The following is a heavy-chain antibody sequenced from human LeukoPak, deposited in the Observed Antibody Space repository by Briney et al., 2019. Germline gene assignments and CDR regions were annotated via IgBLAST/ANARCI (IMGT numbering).Heavy chain of an antibody. D-gene: IGHD2-2*01. CDR1: GFTFSSYS. J-gene: IGHJ4*02. CDR2: IKQDGSEK. Sequence: GGSLRLSCAASGFTFSSYSMNWVRQAPGKGLEWLGNIKQDGSEKYYVDSVKGRFTIFRDNAKNSLYRQMNSLRAEDTAVYYCARDQRYCSSSSCPWEPFDYWGQGTLVTVSS. CDR3: ARDQRYCSSSSCPWEPFDY. V-gene: IGHV3-7*05.